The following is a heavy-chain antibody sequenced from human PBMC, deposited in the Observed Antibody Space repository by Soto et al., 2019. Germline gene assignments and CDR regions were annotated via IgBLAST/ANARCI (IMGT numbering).Heavy chain of an antibody. D-gene: IGHD1-1*01. CDR3: ARVERGTATTVVDAFDI. J-gene: IGHJ3*02. V-gene: IGHV4-34*01. CDR1: GGFVSSGSYY. Sequence: QVQLQQWGAGLLKPSETLSLTCAVYGGFVSSGSYYWSWIRQPPGKGLEWIGEMSHSGGTNFNPSLKSRVTIAVDTSKNQFSLKMSSVTAADTALYYCARVERGTATTVVDAFDIWGRGTMVTVSS. CDR2: MSHSGGT.